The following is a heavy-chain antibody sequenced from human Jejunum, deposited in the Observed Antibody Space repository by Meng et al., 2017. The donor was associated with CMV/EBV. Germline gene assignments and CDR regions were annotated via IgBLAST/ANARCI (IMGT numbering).Heavy chain of an antibody. CDR3: ATDRLSSGYYNDY. CDR1: GFTFTSYA. V-gene: IGHV3-23*01. CDR2: ISGIGGST. J-gene: IGHJ4*02. Sequence: SGFTFTSYAMSWVRQAPGKGLGWVSGISGIGGSTYYANSVKGRFTISRDISKNTLYLEMNSLKAEDTAVYFCATDRLSSGYYNDYWGQGTLVTVSS. D-gene: IGHD3-22*01.